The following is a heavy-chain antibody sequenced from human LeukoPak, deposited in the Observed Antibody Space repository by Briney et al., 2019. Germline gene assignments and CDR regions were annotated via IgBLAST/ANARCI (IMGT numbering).Heavy chain of an antibody. D-gene: IGHD3-16*01. CDR1: GFTFNNYA. J-gene: IGHJ3*02. Sequence: GGSLRLSCVASGFTFNNYAMSWVRQAPGKGLEWVSDISGSGGSTYYSDSVKGRFTISRDNSRNTLYLQMNSLRAEDTAVYYCARWGRDLDAFDIWGQGTMVTVSS. V-gene: IGHV3-23*01. CDR2: ISGSGGST. CDR3: ARWGRDLDAFDI.